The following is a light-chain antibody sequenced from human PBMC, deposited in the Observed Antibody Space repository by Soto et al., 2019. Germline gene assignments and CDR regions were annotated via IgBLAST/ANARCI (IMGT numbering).Light chain of an antibody. Sequence: DIQMTQSPSTLSGSVGDRVTITCRASQTISSWLAWYQQKPGKAPKLLIYAASTLQSGVPSRFSGSGTGTDFTLTINSLQPEDFAVYYCQQANSFPLTFGGGTKVEIK. J-gene: IGKJ4*01. CDR2: AAS. V-gene: IGKV1-12*01. CDR1: QTISSW. CDR3: QQANSFPLT.